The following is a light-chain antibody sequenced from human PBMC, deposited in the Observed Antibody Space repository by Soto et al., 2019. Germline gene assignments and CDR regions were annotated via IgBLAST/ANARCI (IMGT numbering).Light chain of an antibody. J-gene: IGKJ1*01. Sequence: EIVFTQSPATVSVSPGETVSLSCRASQSVSNKLACFQQKPGQAPRLLMSATSTRATGIPARFSGSGSGTEFTLAISSLQSEDFAIYYCQQYNDWPLTFGQGTKVDIK. V-gene: IGKV3D-15*01. CDR1: QSVSNK. CDR3: QQYNDWPLT. CDR2: ATS.